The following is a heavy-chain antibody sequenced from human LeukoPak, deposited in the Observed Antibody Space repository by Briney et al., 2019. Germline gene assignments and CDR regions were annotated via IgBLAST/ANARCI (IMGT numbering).Heavy chain of an antibody. CDR2: ISWNSGSI. V-gene: IGHV3-9*01. J-gene: IGHJ4*02. D-gene: IGHD6-19*01. CDR3: AKDLSADSGRIDY. Sequence: GGSLRLSCAASGFTFDDYAMHWVRQAPGKGLEWVSGISWNSGSIGYADSVKGRFTISRDNAKNSLYPQMNSLRAEDTALYYCAKDLSADSGRIDYWGQGTLVTVSS. CDR1: GFTFDDYA.